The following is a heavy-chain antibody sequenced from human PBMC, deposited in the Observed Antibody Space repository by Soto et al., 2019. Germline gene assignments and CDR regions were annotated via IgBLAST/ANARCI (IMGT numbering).Heavy chain of an antibody. CDR3: ARGVGSSPPRY. CDR2: IYHSGTT. V-gene: IGHV4-4*02. Sequence: SETLSLTCVVSGDSIASSYWWSWVRQPPGKGLEWIGEIYHSGTTNYNPSLKSRVTILQDKSNNQFSLGLDSATAADTAVYYCARGVGSSPPRYWGRGTLVTVS. D-gene: IGHD3-9*01. CDR1: GDSIASSYW. J-gene: IGHJ4*02.